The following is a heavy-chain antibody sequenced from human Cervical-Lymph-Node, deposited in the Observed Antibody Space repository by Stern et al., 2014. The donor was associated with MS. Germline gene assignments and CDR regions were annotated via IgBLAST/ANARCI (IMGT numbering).Heavy chain of an antibody. J-gene: IGHJ3*02. V-gene: IGHV1-24*01. D-gene: IGHD6-13*01. CDR1: VYSLTEFS. Sequence: VKLVESGAVVKKPGASVKVSCKVSVYSLTEFSIHWVRQPPGKGLEWMGGFDPEYGDRILAQKFQGRLYMTEDTSTDTAYMELSSLTSEDTAMYYCATDLWGSTNQDAYDMWGQGTMITVSS. CDR3: ATDLWGSTNQDAYDM. CDR2: FDPEYGDR.